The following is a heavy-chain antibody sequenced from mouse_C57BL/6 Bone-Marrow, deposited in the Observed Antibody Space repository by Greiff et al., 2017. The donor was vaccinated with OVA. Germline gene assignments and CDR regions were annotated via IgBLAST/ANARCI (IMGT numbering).Heavy chain of an antibody. J-gene: IGHJ2*01. CDR1: GYTFTSYW. CDR2: IYPGSGST. D-gene: IGHD1-1*01. Sequence: VKLQQPGAELVKPGASVTMSCKASGYTFTSYWITWVKQRPGQGLEWIGDIYPGSGSTNYNEKFKSKATLTVDPSSSTAYMQLSSLTSEDSAVYYCARKGYGSSYYFDYWGQGTTLTVSA. CDR3: ARKGYGSSYYFDY. V-gene: IGHV1-55*01.